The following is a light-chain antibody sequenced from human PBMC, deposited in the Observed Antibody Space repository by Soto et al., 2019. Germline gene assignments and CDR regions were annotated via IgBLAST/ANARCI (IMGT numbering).Light chain of an antibody. V-gene: IGKV1-12*01. CDR3: QQGVTLSIT. Sequence: DIQMTQSPSSVSASVGDRVVINCRASQDVRNRLAWYQQRPGRAPKLLIYDASNSQTGVSSRFSGSGSGTDFTLIINGLQPEDFGTYYCQQGVTLSITFGQGTRLE. CDR1: QDVRNR. J-gene: IGKJ5*01. CDR2: DAS.